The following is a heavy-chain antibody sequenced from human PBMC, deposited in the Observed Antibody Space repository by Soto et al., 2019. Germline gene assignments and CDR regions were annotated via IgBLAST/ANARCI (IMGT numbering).Heavy chain of an antibody. V-gene: IGHV1-69*06. J-gene: IGHJ6*02. CDR3: VREPLWFGELVSTYYYYYGMDV. Sequence: QVQLVQSGAEVKRPGSSVKVSCKASGGTFNSDGFSWVRQAPGQGLEWMGGIIPIFDTANYAQNFQGRVTIIADKSTTTAYRELSSLRAEDTAVYYCVREPLWFGELVSTYYYYYGMDVWGQGTTITVSS. CDR2: IIPIFDTA. D-gene: IGHD3-10*01. CDR1: GGTFNSDG.